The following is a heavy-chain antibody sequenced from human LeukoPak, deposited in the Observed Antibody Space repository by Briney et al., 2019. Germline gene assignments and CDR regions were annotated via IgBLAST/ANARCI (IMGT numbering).Heavy chain of an antibody. V-gene: IGHV3-66*01. CDR2: IYSGGDT. CDR1: GVTVSNNL. CDR3: ARDPPAVAINTYG. J-gene: IGHJ4*02. D-gene: IGHD5-24*01. Sequence: PGGSLRLSCAASGVTVSNNLMNWVRQAPGKGLEWVSLIYSGGDTHYADSAKGRFTISRDKSKNTLYLQMNSLRVEDTAVYYCARDPPAVAINTYGWGQGTLVTVSS.